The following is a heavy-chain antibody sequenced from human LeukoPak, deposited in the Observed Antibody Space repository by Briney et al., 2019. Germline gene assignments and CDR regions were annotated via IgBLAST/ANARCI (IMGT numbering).Heavy chain of an antibody. V-gene: IGHV4-59*08. D-gene: IGHD2-8*01. CDR3: ARLGPRVSLINFYYYYMDV. CDR1: GGSINNNS. CDR2: IYYRGST. J-gene: IGHJ6*03. Sequence: PPETLSLTSTLPGGSINNNSWSWIRQPPGKGLGRIVYIYYRGSTNYNPSLKSRVTISVDTSKNQFSLKLSSVTAADTAVYYCARLGPRVSLINFYYYYMDVWGKGTTVSVSS.